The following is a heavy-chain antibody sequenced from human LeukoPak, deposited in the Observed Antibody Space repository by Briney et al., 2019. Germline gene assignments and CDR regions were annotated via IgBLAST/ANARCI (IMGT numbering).Heavy chain of an antibody. Sequence: GRSLRLSCAASGFTFDDYAMHWVRHAPGKGLEWVSGISWNSGSIGYADSVKGRFTISRDNAKNSLYLQMNSLRAEDTALYYCAMGNWFDPWGQGTLVTVSS. CDR1: GFTFDDYA. V-gene: IGHV3-9*01. CDR2: ISWNSGSI. D-gene: IGHD3-16*01. J-gene: IGHJ5*02. CDR3: AMGNWFDP.